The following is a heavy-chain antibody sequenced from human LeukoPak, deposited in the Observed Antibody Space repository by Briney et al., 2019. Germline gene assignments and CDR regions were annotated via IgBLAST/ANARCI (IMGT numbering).Heavy chain of an antibody. D-gene: IGHD3-10*01. Sequence: GGSLRLSCAASGFTFSSYAMSLVRQAPGKGLEWVSAISGSGGSTYYADSVKGRFTISRDNSENTLYLQMNSLRAEDTAVYYCAKVTPTMVRGVITSHDYWGQGTLVTVSS. CDR2: ISGSGGST. J-gene: IGHJ4*02. CDR3: AKVTPTMVRGVITSHDY. V-gene: IGHV3-23*01. CDR1: GFTFSSYA.